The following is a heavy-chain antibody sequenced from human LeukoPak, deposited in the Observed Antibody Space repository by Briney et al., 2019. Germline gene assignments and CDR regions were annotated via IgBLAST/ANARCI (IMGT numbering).Heavy chain of an antibody. CDR1: GGSISSTHW. J-gene: IGHJ4*02. Sequence: PSETLSLTCAVSGGSISSTHWWSWVRQPPGKGLEWIGEIYHSGSTNYNPSLESRVTISVDTSKNQFSLKLSSVTAADTAVYYCARGYYYDSSGYYPPAEFDYWGQGTLVTVSS. D-gene: IGHD3-22*01. V-gene: IGHV4-4*02. CDR2: IYHSGST. CDR3: ARGYYYDSSGYYPPAEFDY.